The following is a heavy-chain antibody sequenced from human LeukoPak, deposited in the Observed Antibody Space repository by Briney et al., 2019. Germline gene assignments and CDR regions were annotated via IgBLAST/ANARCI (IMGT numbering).Heavy chain of an antibody. CDR3: ASLGSSSGWYWENWFDP. J-gene: IGHJ5*02. CDR2: ISGSGGST. CDR1: GFTFSSYA. Sequence: PGGSLRLSCAASGFTFSSYAMSWVRQAPGKGQEWVSAISGSGGSTYYADSVKGRFTISRDNSKNTLYLQMNSLRAEDTAVYYCASLGSSSGWYWENWFDPWGQGTLVTVSS. D-gene: IGHD6-19*01. V-gene: IGHV3-23*01.